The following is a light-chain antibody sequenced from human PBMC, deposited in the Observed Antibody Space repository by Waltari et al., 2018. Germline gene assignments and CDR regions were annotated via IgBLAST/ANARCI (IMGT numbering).Light chain of an antibody. J-gene: IGKJ1*01. CDR2: RAS. CDR1: QTIGTS. Sequence: EMVVTQSPATLSLSPGERATLSCRTSQTIGTSLAWYQQRPGQAPRLLIYRASTRATGIPDRFSGSGSESECTLTISSLQSEDVALYYCQQYNNWPPGTFGQGTKVEI. V-gene: IGKV3-15*01. CDR3: QQYNNWPPGT.